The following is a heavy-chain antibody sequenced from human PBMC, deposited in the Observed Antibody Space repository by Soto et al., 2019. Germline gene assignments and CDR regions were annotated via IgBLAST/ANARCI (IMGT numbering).Heavy chain of an antibody. V-gene: IGHV4-59*01. D-gene: IGHD5-18*01. J-gene: IGHJ6*03. CDR1: GGSISSYY. Sequence: QVQLQESGPGLVKPSETLSLTCTVSGGSISSYYWSWIRQPPGKGLEWIGYIYYSGRTNYNPSLKTRVIILVGTTTNLFSLKLSSVTAADTAVYYCARDSSIYSYGYRGGLRLDYYYFMDVWGKGTTVTVSS. CDR2: IYYSGRT. CDR3: ARDSSIYSYGYRGGLRLDYYYFMDV.